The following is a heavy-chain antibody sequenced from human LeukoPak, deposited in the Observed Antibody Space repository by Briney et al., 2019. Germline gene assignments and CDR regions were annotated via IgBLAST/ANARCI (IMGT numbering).Heavy chain of an antibody. Sequence: GESLQFSCKGSGYGFSNYWIVWVRQMPGKGLEWMGSIYPGDSDTRYSPSFQGQVTISADKSINTAYLQWSSLTASDTGMYYCARRIGEGRSNNMNGPSVPWGQGTQVIDPS. CDR2: IYPGDSDT. CDR3: ARRIGEGRSNNMNGPSVP. J-gene: IGHJ5*02. CDR1: GYGFSNYW. D-gene: IGHD1-1*01. V-gene: IGHV5-51*01.